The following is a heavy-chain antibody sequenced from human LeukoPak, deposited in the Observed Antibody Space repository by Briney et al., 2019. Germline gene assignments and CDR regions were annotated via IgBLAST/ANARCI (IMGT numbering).Heavy chain of an antibody. CDR3: ARDTLEYSNSPDALDI. CDR2: ITSSGSTI. Sequence: GGSLRLSCAASGFTFSSYEMNWVRQAPGKGLEWVSYITSSGSTIYYADSVKGRFTISRDNAKNPLYLQMNSLRDEDTAIYYCARDTLEYSNSPDALDIWGQGTMVTVSS. D-gene: IGHD4-23*01. V-gene: IGHV3-48*03. CDR1: GFTFSSYE. J-gene: IGHJ3*02.